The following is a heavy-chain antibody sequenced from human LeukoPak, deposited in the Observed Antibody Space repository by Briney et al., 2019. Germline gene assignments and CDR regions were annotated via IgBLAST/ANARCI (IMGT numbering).Heavy chain of an antibody. CDR3: ARDSVVHVGYYYYMDV. J-gene: IGHJ6*03. V-gene: IGHV1-2*02. CDR2: INPNSGGT. CDR1: GYTFTSYE. Sequence: GASVKVSCKASGYTFTSYEINWVRQAPGQGLEWMGWINPNSGGTNYAQKFQGRVTMTRDTSISTAYMELSRLRSDDTAVYYCARDSVVHVGYYYYMDVWGKGTTVTVSS. D-gene: IGHD4-23*01.